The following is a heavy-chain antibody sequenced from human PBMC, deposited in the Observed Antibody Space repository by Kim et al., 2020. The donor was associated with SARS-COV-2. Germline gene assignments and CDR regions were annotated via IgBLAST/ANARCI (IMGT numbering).Heavy chain of an antibody. CDR3: AGNGAGGDYGGYVRNWYF. J-gene: IGHJ2*01. CDR2: IYSGGST. D-gene: IGHD4-17*01. V-gene: IGHV3-53*04. CDR1: GFTVSSNY. Sequence: GGSLRLSCAASGFTVSSNYMSWVRQAPGKGLEWVSVIYSGGSTYYADSVMGRFTITRHNSKNTLYLQMNSLRAEDTAVLYCAGNGAGGDYGGYVRNWYF.